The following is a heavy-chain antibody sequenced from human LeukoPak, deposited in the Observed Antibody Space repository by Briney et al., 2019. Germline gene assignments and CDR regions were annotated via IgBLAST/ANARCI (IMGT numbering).Heavy chain of an antibody. CDR1: GFTYSHFG. V-gene: IGHV3-33*06. D-gene: IGHD4-11*01. CDR2: IWSDATNE. Sequence: PGTSLGPSCEASGFTYSHFGMHWVRQAPGKGLECVAVIWSDATNEYYADSVKGRFTIPRDNFKNTVSIHMNSLRAEDTAIYECAKDAQRGFDYSNSLEHWGQGSMVSVSS. CDR3: AKDAQRGFDYSNSLEH. J-gene: IGHJ4*02.